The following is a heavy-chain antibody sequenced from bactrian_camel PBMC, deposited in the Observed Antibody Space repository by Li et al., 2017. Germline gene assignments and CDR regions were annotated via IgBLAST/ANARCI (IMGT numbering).Heavy chain of an antibody. D-gene: IGHD6*01. V-gene: IGHV3-2*01. CDR1: GFTFGSTY. J-gene: IGHJ4*01. Sequence: HVQLVESGGGLVQPGGSLRLSCSASGFTFGSTYMTWVRQAPDKGLEWMCVVAPDGTMTQYASSVKGRFTISRDNAKNTLYLQMDALSSEDTARYYCVTSWPYTVWGQGTQVTVS. CDR3: VTSWPYTV. CDR2: VAPDGTMT.